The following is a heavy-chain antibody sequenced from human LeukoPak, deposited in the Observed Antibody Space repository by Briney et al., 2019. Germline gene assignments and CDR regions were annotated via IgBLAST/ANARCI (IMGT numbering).Heavy chain of an antibody. V-gene: IGHV3-66*01. D-gene: IGHD3-9*01. J-gene: IGHJ4*02. CDR2: IYRDGSS. CDR1: GLSVSSNC. Sequence: GGSLRLSCVASGLSVSSNCMSWVRQAPGKGLEWVSVIYRDGSSYYAESVKGRFTISRDNSKNTLYIQMNSLRAEDTAVYYCARSFYDILTGYYQYFDYWGQGTLVTVSS. CDR3: ARSFYDILTGYYQYFDY.